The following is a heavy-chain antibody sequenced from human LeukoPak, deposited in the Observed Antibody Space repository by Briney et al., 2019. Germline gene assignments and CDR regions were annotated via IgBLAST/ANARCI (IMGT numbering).Heavy chain of an antibody. Sequence: GGSLRLSCAASGFTFNRFWMHWVRQPPGKGLVWVSRIDTAGSTTTYADSVKGRFTISRDNAKNMVYLQINSLRVEDTAVYYCAKGLLGGQGTLVTVSS. CDR1: GFTFNRFW. CDR3: AKGLL. V-gene: IGHV3-74*01. J-gene: IGHJ4*02. CDR2: IDTAGSTT.